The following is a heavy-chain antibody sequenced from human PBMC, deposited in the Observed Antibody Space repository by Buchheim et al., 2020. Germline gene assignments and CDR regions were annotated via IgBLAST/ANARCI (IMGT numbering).Heavy chain of an antibody. CDR1: GFTFSSYW. D-gene: IGHD6-13*01. V-gene: IGHV3-7*01. CDR3: ARSGASVAAAGKRRSGYNWFDP. Sequence: VQLVESGGGLVQPGGSLRLSCAASGFTFSSYWMSWVRQAPGKGLEWVANIKQDGSEKYYVDSVKGRFTISRDNAKNSLYLQMNSLRAEDTAVYYCARSGASVAAAGKRRSGYNWFDPWGQGTL. J-gene: IGHJ5*02. CDR2: IKQDGSEK.